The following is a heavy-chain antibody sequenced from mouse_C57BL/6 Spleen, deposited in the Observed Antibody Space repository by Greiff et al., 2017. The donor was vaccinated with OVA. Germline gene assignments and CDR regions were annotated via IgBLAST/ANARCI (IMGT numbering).Heavy chain of an antibody. CDR2: IYPGDGDT. J-gene: IGHJ2*01. CDR1: GYAFSSYW. CDR3: ARGYDGYYGNYFDY. Sequence: QVQLQQSGAELVKPGASVKISCKASGYAFSSYWMNWVKQRPGKGLEWIGQIYPGDGDTNYNGKFKGKATLTADKSSSTAYMQLSSLTSEDSAVYFCARGYDGYYGNYFDYWGQGTTLTVSS. D-gene: IGHD2-3*01. V-gene: IGHV1-80*01.